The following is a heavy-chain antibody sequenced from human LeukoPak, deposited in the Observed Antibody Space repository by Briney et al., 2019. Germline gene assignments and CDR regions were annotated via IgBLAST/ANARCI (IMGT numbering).Heavy chain of an antibody. D-gene: IGHD6-6*01. CDR3: ARNGYSSSSCDY. V-gene: IGHV4-34*01. J-gene: IGHJ4*02. CDR1: GGSFSGYY. Sequence: SETLSLTCAVYGGSFSGYYWSWIRQPPGKGLEWIGEINHSGSTNYNPSLKSRVTISVDTSKNQFSLKLSSVTAADTAVYYCARNGYSSSSCDYWGQGTLVTVSS. CDR2: INHSGST.